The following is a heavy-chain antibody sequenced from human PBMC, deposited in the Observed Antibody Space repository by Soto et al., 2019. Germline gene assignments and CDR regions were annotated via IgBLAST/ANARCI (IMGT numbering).Heavy chain of an antibody. J-gene: IGHJ4*02. D-gene: IGHD2-2*01. CDR2: VSGNGAVT. V-gene: IGHV3-23*01. CDR1: GFTVSSNY. Sequence: GGSLRLSCAASGFTVSSNYMSWVRQAPGKGLEWVSTVSGNGAVTYYADSVKGRFTISRDNSRSTLYLQMNNLRAEDTAIYFCAKVPASLKTFDYWGQGTLVTVSS. CDR3: AKVPASLKTFDY.